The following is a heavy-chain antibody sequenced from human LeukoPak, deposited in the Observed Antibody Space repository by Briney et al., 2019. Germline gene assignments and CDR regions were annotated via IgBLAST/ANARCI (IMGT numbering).Heavy chain of an antibody. J-gene: IGHJ3*02. CDR1: GGSISSSSYY. D-gene: IGHD5-24*01. CDR2: IYTSGST. Sequence: SETLSLTCTVSGGSISSSSYYWGWIRQPPGKGLGWIGRIYTSGSTNYNPSLKSRVTMSVDTSKNQFSLKLSSVTAADTAVYYCARGNNYADDAFDIWGQGTMVTVSS. V-gene: IGHV4-61*05. CDR3: ARGNNYADDAFDI.